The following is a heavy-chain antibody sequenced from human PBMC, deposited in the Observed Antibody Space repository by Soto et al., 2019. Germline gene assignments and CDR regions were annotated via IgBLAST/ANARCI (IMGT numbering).Heavy chain of an antibody. Sequence: VGSLRLSCAASGFTFSSYSMNWVRQAPGKGLEWVSSISSSSSYIYYADSVKGRFTISRDNAKNSLYLQMNSLRAEDTAVYYCARDRDCSSTSCLDYYYGMDVWGQGTTVTVSS. CDR1: GFTFSSYS. CDR3: ARDRDCSSTSCLDYYYGMDV. J-gene: IGHJ6*02. CDR2: ISSSSSYI. D-gene: IGHD2-2*01. V-gene: IGHV3-21*01.